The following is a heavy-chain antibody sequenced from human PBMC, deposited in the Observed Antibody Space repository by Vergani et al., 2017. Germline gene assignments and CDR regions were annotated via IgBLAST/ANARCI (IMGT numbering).Heavy chain of an antibody. CDR1: GGSISSYY. Sequence: QVQLQESGPGLVKPSETLSLTCTVSGGSISSYYWSWIRQPPGKGLEWIGYIYYSGSTNYNPSLKSRVTISVDTSKNQFSLKLSSVTAADTAVYYCVSEYYYYGMDVWGQGTTVTVSS. CDR3: VSEYYYYGMDV. V-gene: IGHV4-59*12. J-gene: IGHJ6*02. CDR2: IYYSGST.